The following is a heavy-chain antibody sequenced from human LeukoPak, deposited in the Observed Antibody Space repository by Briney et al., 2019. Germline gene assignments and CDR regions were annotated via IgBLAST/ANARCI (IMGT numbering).Heavy chain of an antibody. J-gene: IGHJ3*02. CDR3: AKDSQWLVQRGAFDI. CDR2: ISGGGETT. D-gene: IGHD6-19*01. V-gene: IGHV3-23*01. Sequence: GGSPRLSCAASGFTFSSYGMGWVRQAPGKGLEWVSSISGGGETTYYADSVKGRFTISRDNSKNTLYLQMNSLRAEDTAVYYCAKDSQWLVQRGAFDIWGQGTMVTVSS. CDR1: GFTFSSYG.